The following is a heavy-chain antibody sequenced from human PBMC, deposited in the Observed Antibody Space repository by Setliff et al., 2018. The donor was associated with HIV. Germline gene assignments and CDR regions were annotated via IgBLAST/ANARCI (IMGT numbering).Heavy chain of an antibody. J-gene: IGHJ4*02. CDR2: INAGNGDT. Sequence: ASVKVSCKASGYTFINYAMNWVRQAPGQGLEWMGWINAGNGDTEYSQKFQGRVTIDRDTSATTAYMELRSLRSGDTAVYYCARDGWELDRGRADYFDYWGQGALVTVPQ. CDR1: GYTFINYA. V-gene: IGHV1-3*01. D-gene: IGHD3-10*01. CDR3: ARDGWELDRGRADYFDY.